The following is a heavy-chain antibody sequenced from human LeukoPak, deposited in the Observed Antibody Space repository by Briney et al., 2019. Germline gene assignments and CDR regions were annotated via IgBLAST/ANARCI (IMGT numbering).Heavy chain of an antibody. J-gene: IGHJ4*02. V-gene: IGHV3-48*01. CDR3: ARDHYGDYGVDY. Sequence: PGGSLRLSCAASGFTFSSYSMNWVRQAPGKGLEWVSYISSSSRTIYYADSVKGRFTISRDNAKNSLYLQMNSLRAEDTAVNYCARDHYGDYGVDYWGQGTLVTVSS. CDR1: GFTFSSYS. D-gene: IGHD4-17*01. CDR2: ISSSSRTI.